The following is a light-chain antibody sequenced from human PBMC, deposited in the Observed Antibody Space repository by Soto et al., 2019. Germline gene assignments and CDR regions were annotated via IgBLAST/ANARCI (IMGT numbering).Light chain of an antibody. V-gene: IGKV3-11*01. CDR1: QSVSSY. Sequence: EIVLTQSPATPSLSPWERATLSCRASQSVSSYLAWYQQKPGQAPRLLIYDASNRATGIPARFSGSGSGTDFTLTISSLEPEDFAVYYCQQRSNWPPLFGQGTRLEIK. J-gene: IGKJ5*01. CDR3: QQRSNWPPL. CDR2: DAS.